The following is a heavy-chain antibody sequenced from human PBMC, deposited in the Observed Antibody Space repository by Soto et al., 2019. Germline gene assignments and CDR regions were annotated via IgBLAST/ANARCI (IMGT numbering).Heavy chain of an antibody. J-gene: IGHJ6*02. CDR2: INHSGST. D-gene: IGHD3-3*01. Sequence: SETLSLTCAVYGGSFSGYYWSWIRQPPGKGLEWIGEINHSGSTNYNPSLKSRVTISVDTSKNQFSLKLSSVTAADTAVYYCALHFWRGSAHYYYGMDVWGQGTTVTVSS. CDR1: GGSFSGYY. V-gene: IGHV4-34*01. CDR3: ALHFWRGSAHYYYGMDV.